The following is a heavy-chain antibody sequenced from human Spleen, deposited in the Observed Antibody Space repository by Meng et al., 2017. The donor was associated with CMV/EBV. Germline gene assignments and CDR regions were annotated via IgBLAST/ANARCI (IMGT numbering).Heavy chain of an antibody. V-gene: IGHV4-30-4*08. J-gene: IGHJ6*02. D-gene: IGHD4-11*01. CDR2: IYYSGST. CDR1: GGSISSGDYY. CDR3: AGRMTTFDYYGMDV. Sequence: SGGSISSGDYYWSWIRQPPGKGLEWIGYIYYSGSTYYNPSLKSRVTISVDTSKNQFSLKLSSVTAADTAVYYCAGRMTTFDYYGMDVWGQGTTVTVSS.